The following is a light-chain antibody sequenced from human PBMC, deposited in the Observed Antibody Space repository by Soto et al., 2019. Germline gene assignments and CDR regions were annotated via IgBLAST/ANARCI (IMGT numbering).Light chain of an antibody. CDR2: AAS. V-gene: IGKV1-27*01. Sequence: DIQMTQSPSSLSASVGDTVTITCRASQGIIDYLAWFQQRPGQAPKLLIYAASTLHTGVPSRFSGSGAGGSGAGTEFTLTISSLHPEDVGTYYCQKYDTAPQTFGPGTGVEIK. CDR3: QKYDTAPQT. J-gene: IGKJ1*01. CDR1: QGIIDY.